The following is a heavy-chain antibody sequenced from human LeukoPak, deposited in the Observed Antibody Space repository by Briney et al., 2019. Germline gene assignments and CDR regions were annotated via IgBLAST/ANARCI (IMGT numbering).Heavy chain of an antibody. V-gene: IGHV1-69*05. CDR1: GGTFSSYA. D-gene: IGHD2-15*01. CDR2: IIPIFGTA. Sequence: SVKVSCKASGGTFSSYAISWVRQAPGQGLEWMGGIIPIFGTANYAQKFQGRVTITTDESTSTAYMELSSLRSEDTAVYYCARGACGPYCRLAYWYFDLWGRGTLVTVSS. CDR3: ARGACGPYCRLAYWYFDL. J-gene: IGHJ2*01.